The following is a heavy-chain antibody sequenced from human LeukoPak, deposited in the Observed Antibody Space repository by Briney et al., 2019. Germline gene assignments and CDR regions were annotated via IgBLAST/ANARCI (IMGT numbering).Heavy chain of an antibody. CDR3: EKGNAAGYSSSWFRYYFDY. Sequence: PGRSLRLSCAASGFTFSSYGMHWVRQAPGKGLEWVAVISDDGSNRYYADSVKGRFTISRDNSKNTLYLQMNSLRAEDTAVYYCEKGNAAGYSSSWFRYYFDYWGQGTPVTVSS. CDR2: ISDDGSNR. V-gene: IGHV3-30*18. D-gene: IGHD6-13*01. CDR1: GFTFSSYG. J-gene: IGHJ4*02.